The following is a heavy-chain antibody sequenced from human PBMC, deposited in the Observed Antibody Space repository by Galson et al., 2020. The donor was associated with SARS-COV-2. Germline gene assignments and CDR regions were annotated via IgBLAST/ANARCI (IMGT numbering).Heavy chain of an antibody. CDR3: ARAPRVSSGWPIFDY. Sequence: GGSLRLSCAASGFSSSDYQMSWIRQAPGKGLEWISHITRDGSLTYYADSVKGRFTISRDNAKSSLYLQMNSLRAEDTAVYYCARAPRVSSGWPIFDYWGQGTLVPVSS. J-gene: IGHJ4*02. V-gene: IGHV3-11*01. CDR2: ITRDGSLT. D-gene: IGHD6-19*01. CDR1: GFSSSDYQ.